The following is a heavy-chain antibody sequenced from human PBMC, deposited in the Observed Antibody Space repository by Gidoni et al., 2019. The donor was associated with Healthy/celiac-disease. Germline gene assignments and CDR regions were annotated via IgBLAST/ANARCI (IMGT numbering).Heavy chain of an antibody. Sequence: EVQLVESGGGLVQPGGYLRLACAASGFTFSSYWMSWVRQAPGKGLEWVATIKQDGSEKYYVDSVKGRFTISRDNAKNSLYLQMNSLRAEDTAVYYCARSRGTDYYYYGMDVWGQGTTVTVSS. CDR3: ARSRGTDYYYYGMDV. D-gene: IGHD1-1*01. V-gene: IGHV3-7*01. CDR1: GFTFSSYW. J-gene: IGHJ6*02. CDR2: IKQDGSEK.